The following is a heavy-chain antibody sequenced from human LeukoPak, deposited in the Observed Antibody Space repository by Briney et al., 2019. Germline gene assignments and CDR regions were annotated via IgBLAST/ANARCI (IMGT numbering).Heavy chain of an antibody. Sequence: ASVKVSCKASDYPFTNFGVSWVRQAPGQGLEWMGWISGYNSKTHYPRKFQGRVTMTTDTSTTTAYMELRTLRSDDTAVYYCARVLIVEDSESHYFDYWGQGTLVTVSS. V-gene: IGHV1-18*01. CDR2: ISGYNSKT. D-gene: IGHD1-26*01. CDR3: ARVLIVEDSESHYFDY. CDR1: DYPFTNFG. J-gene: IGHJ4*02.